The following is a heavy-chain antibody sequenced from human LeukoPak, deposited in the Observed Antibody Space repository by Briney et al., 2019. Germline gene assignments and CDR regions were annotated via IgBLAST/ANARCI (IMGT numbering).Heavy chain of an antibody. Sequence: SETLSLTCTVSGGSISSYYWSWIRQPPGKGLEWIGYIYYSGSTNYNPSLKSRVTISVDTSKNQFPLKLSSVTAADTAVYYCARVSDDSSGYYFDPWGQGTLVTVSS. CDR3: ARVSDDSSGYYFDP. J-gene: IGHJ5*02. CDR1: GGSISSYY. CDR2: IYYSGST. D-gene: IGHD3-22*01. V-gene: IGHV4-59*01.